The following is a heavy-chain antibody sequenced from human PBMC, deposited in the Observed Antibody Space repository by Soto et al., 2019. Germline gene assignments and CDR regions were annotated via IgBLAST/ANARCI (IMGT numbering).Heavy chain of an antibody. V-gene: IGHV3-66*01. D-gene: IGHD3-22*01. CDR1: GFTVSSNY. Sequence: GGSLRLSCAASGFTVSSNYMSWVRQAPGKGLEWVSVIYSGGSTYYADSVKGRFTISRDNSKNTLYLQMNSLRAEDTAVYYCAREADGRLGWFDPWGQGTLVTVSS. CDR3: AREADGRLGWFDP. CDR2: IYSGGST. J-gene: IGHJ5*02.